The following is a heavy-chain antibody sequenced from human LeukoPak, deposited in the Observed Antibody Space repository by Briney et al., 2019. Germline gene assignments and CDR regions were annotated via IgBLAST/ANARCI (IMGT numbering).Heavy chain of an antibody. J-gene: IGHJ3*02. CDR3: ARHSRSGSGGYENAFDI. CDR2: IYSGGST. Sequence: SETLSLTCTVSGGSISSSSYYWDWIRQSPGKGLEWIGNIYSGGSTYYTRSLKSRVTISVDTSKNQFSLKLSSVTAADTAIYFCARHSRSGSGGYENAFDIWGQGTMVTVSS. V-gene: IGHV4-39*01. CDR1: GGSISSSSYY. D-gene: IGHD5-12*01.